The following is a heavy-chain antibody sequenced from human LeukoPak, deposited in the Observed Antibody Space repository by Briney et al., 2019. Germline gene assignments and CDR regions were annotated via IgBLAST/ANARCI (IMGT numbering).Heavy chain of an antibody. CDR3: AREGSGWDERWLDY. CDR2: IIQDGSEK. CDR1: GFTFSNYW. D-gene: IGHD6-19*01. Sequence: PGGSLRLSCAASGFTFSNYWMTWVPQAPRKWLGWVAHIIQDGSEKHNVQSGNGRFTISTDNAKNSLYLQMTSLRTADTAVNCCAREGSGWDERWLDYWGQGTLVTVSS. J-gene: IGHJ4*02. V-gene: IGHV3-7*01.